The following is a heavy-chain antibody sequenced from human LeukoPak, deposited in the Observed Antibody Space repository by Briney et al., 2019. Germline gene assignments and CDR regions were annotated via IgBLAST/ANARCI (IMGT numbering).Heavy chain of an antibody. V-gene: IGHV4-34*01. J-gene: IGHJ4*02. CDR1: GGSSSGYY. D-gene: IGHD5-12*01. CDR3: ARARRGYVRLDY. CDR2: INHSGST. Sequence: SETLSLTCAVSGGSSSGYYWTWIRQSPGKGLEWIGEINHSGSTNYNPSLMRRVTMSVDTSKNQFSLNLTAVTAADTAVYYCARARRGYVRLDYWGQGTLVTVSS.